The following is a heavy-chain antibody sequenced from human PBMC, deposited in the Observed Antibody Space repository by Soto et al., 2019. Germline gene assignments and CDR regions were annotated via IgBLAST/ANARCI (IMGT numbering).Heavy chain of an antibody. D-gene: IGHD2-2*01. J-gene: IGHJ3*02. Sequence: GALRISGAGSGVNLCRSGRRWVRQAPRKGMEWVSAISGSGGSTYYADSVKGRFTISRDNSKNTLYLQMNSLRAEDTAVYFCAKDGCSSTSCPKNAFDIWGQGTMVTVSS. CDR1: GVNLCRSG. CDR3: AKDGCSSTSCPKNAFDI. CDR2: ISGSGGST. V-gene: IGHV3-23*01.